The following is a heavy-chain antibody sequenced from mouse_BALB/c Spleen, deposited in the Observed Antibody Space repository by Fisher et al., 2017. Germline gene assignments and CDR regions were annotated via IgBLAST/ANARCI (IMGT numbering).Heavy chain of an antibody. CDR3: ARRGGAMDY. Sequence: KFKGKATLTADTSSSTAYMQISSLTSEDSAVYYCARRGGAMDYWGQGTSVTVSS. V-gene: IGHV1-50*01. J-gene: IGHJ4*01.